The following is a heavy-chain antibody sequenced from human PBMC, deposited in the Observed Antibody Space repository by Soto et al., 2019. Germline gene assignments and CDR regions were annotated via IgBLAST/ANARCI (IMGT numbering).Heavy chain of an antibody. CDR3: AKVSSSWYAGFFDL. J-gene: IGHJ4*02. Sequence: EVQLLESGGGLVQPGRSLRLSCIASGFTFSSHAMTWVRQAPGKGLEWVSGLSDSGDSIYYADSVKGRFTIYRDNSMNTLYLQMNTLRVEDTAVYYCAKVSSSWYAGFFDLWGQGTLVTVSS. CDR1: GFTFSSHA. CDR2: LSDSGDSI. V-gene: IGHV3-23*01. D-gene: IGHD6-13*01.